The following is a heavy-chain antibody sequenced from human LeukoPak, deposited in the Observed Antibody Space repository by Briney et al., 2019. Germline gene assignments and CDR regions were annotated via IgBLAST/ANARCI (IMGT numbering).Heavy chain of an antibody. CDR2: ISSSSSYI. CDR3: ARDPPKYYYGSGSLIDY. Sequence: GGSLRLSCAASGFTFSSYSMNWVRHAPGKGLEWVSSISSSSSYIYYADSVKGRFTISRDNAKNSLYLQMNSLRAEDTAVYYCARDPPKYYYGSGSLIDYWGQGTLVTVSS. CDR1: GFTFSSYS. V-gene: IGHV3-21*01. J-gene: IGHJ4*02. D-gene: IGHD3-10*01.